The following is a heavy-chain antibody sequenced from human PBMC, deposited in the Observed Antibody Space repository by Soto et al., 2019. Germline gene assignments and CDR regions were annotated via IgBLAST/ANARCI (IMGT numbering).Heavy chain of an antibody. V-gene: IGHV4-31*03. CDR3: ARKQSGFFYGIDY. Sequence: SETLSLTCTVSGGSISSGGYYWSWIRQHPGQGLEWLGNIYGSGITFYNPSLQSRVILSMDTSKNTFSLKLSSVTAAATAVYYCARKQSGFFYGIDYWGQGTMVTVSS. CDR1: GGSISSGGYY. CDR2: IYGSGIT. D-gene: IGHD3-3*01. J-gene: IGHJ4*02.